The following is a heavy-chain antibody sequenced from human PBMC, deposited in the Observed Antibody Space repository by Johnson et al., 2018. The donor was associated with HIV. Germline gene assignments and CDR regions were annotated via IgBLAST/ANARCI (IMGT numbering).Heavy chain of an antibody. Sequence: QVQLMESGGGVVQPGRSLRLSCAASGFTFSSYAMHWVRQAPGKGLEWVAVISYDGSNKYFADYVKGRFTISRDNSRKTLYLPMNRLRVDDTAVYYCAIVHIAGRWSDAFEIWGQGTMVTVSS. CDR3: AIVHIAGRWSDAFEI. CDR1: GFTFSSYA. CDR2: ISYDGSNK. D-gene: IGHD6-13*01. J-gene: IGHJ3*02. V-gene: IGHV3-30*04.